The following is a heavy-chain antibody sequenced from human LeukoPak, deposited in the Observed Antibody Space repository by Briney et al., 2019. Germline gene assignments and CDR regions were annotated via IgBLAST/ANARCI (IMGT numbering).Heavy chain of an antibody. V-gene: IGHV1-18*01. J-gene: IGHJ4*02. CDR2: ISAYNGNT. D-gene: IGHD3-10*01. CDR1: GYTFTSYG. CDR3: ARDRTRKPTENYYGLGSLY. Sequence: ASVKVSCKASGYTFTSYGISWVRQAPGQGLEWMGWISAYNGNTNYAQKLQGRVTMTTDTSTSTAYMELRSLRSDDTAVYYCARDRTRKPTENYYGLGSLYWGQGTLVTVSS.